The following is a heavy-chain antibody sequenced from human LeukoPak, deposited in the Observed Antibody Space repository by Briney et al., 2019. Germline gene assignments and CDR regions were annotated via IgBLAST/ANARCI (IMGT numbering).Heavy chain of an antibody. Sequence: GGSLRLSCAASGFTFSSYEMNWVRQAPGKGLVWVSRINSDGSSTSYADSVKGRFTISRDNAKNTLYLQMNSLRAEDTAVYYCARSYYYGSGSPLGYWGQGTLVTVSS. J-gene: IGHJ4*02. CDR1: GFTFSSYE. CDR2: INSDGSST. CDR3: ARSYYYGSGSPLGY. V-gene: IGHV3-74*01. D-gene: IGHD3-10*01.